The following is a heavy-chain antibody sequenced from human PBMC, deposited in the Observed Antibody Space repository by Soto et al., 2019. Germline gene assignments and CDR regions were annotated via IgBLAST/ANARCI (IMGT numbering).Heavy chain of an antibody. CDR1: GYSFTSYW. J-gene: IGHJ6*02. CDR2: IYPGDSDT. Sequence: GESLKISCKGSGYSFTSYWIGWVRQMPGKGLEWMGIIYPGDSDTRYSPSFQGQVTISADKSISTAYLQWSSLKASDTAMYYCARGAGEVAARPNYYYYYGMDVWGQGTTVTVSS. D-gene: IGHD6-6*01. V-gene: IGHV5-51*01. CDR3: ARGAGEVAARPNYYYYYGMDV.